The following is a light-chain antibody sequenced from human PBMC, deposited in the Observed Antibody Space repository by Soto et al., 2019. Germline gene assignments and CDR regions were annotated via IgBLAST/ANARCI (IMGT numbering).Light chain of an antibody. Sequence: QSVLAQPRSVSGSPGQLLTISCTGTSRDVDDYRYVSWYQQYPGKAPKLVIYDGTKRPSGVPDRFSGSNSGNTASLTISGLQAEDEADYYCCSYVTTPEIFGTGTKVTVL. J-gene: IGLJ1*01. CDR3: CSYVTTPEI. CDR2: DGT. CDR1: SRDVDDYRY. V-gene: IGLV2-11*01.